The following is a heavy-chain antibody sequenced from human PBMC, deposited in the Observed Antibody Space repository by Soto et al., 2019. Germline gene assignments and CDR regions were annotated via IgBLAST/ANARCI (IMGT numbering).Heavy chain of an antibody. V-gene: IGHV4-31*03. CDR1: GGSISSGGYY. D-gene: IGHD5-12*01. Sequence: SETLSLTCTVSGGSISSGGYYWSWIRQHPGKGLEWIGYIYYSGSAYYNPSLKSRVIISVDTSKSQFSLKLSSVTAADTAVYYCARTRDGYKNTPFDYWGQGTLVTVSS. J-gene: IGHJ4*02. CDR2: IYYSGSA. CDR3: ARTRDGYKNTPFDY.